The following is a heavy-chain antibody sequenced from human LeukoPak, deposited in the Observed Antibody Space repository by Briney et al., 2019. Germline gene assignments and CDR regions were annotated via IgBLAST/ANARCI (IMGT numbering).Heavy chain of an antibody. D-gene: IGHD5-12*01. J-gene: IGHJ6*02. CDR3: ARDLRGYSYYYGMDV. CDR2: INPSGGST. CDR1: GYTFTSYY. Sequence: GASVTVSCTASGYTFTSYYMHWVRQAPGQGLEWMGIINPSGGSTSYAQKFQGRVTMTRDTSTSTVYMELSGLRSEDTAVYYCARDLRGYSYYYGMDVWGQGTTVTVSS. V-gene: IGHV1-46*01.